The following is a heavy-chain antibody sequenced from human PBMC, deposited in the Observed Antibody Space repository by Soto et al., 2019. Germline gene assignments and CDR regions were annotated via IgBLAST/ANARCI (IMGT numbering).Heavy chain of an antibody. CDR3: ARGVGASYYFDC. D-gene: IGHD1-26*01. CDR2: ISAYNGNT. V-gene: IGHV1-18*01. CDR1: GYTCTSYG. J-gene: IGHJ4*01. Sequence: QVQLVQSGAELKKPGASVKVSCKASGYTCTSYGISWVRPAPGQGLEWMGWISAYNGNTNDAQMLQSRVTTTTDTSTRTAYMELRSLRSDDPAVCYCARGVGASYYFDCWGHGTLVTVSS.